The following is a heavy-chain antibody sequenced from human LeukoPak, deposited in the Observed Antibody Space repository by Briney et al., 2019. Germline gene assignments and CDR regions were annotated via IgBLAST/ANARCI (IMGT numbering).Heavy chain of an antibody. CDR2: ISWNSGSI. CDR1: GFTFDDYA. V-gene: IGHV3-9*01. J-gene: IGHJ4*02. Sequence: GGSLRLSCAASGFTFDDYAMHWVRQAPGKGLEWVSGISWNSGSIGYADSVKGRFTFSRDNAKNSLYLQMNSLRAEDTALYYCAKEGIVLRYFDWLSYFDYWGQGTLVTVSS. D-gene: IGHD3-9*01. CDR3: AKEGIVLRYFDWLSYFDY.